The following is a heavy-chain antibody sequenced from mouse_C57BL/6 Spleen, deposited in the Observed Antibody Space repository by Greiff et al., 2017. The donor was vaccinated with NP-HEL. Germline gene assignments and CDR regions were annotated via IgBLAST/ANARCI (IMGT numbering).Heavy chain of an antibody. CDR2: INPNNGGT. D-gene: IGHD2-4*01. CDR1: GYTFTDYY. V-gene: IGHV1-26*01. Sequence: EVQLQQSGPELVKPGASVKISCKASGYTFTDYYMNWVKQSHGKSLEWIGDINPNNGGTSYNQKFKGKATLTVDKSSSTAYMELRSLTSEDSAVYYCARNGMITPYYYAMDYWGQGTSVTVSS. CDR3: ARNGMITPYYYAMDY. J-gene: IGHJ4*01.